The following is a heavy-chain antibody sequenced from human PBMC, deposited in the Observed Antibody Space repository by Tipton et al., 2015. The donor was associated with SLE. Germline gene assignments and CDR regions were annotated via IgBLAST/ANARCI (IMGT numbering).Heavy chain of an antibody. CDR1: GFTFSSYS. J-gene: IGHJ4*02. V-gene: IGHV3-21*04. D-gene: IGHD6-19*01. CDR2: ISSSSSYI. CDR3: AKVAVTGWVFDY. Sequence: SLRLSCAASGFTFSSYSMNWVRQAPGKGLEWVSSISSSSSYIYYADSVKGRFTISRDNSKNTLYLQMNSLRAEDTAVYYCAKVAVTGWVFDYWGQGTLVTVSS.